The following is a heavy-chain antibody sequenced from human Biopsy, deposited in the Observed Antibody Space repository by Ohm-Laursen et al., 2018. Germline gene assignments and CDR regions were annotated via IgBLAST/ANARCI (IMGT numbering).Heavy chain of an antibody. CDR2: INPNSGAT. V-gene: IGHV1-2*02. CDR3: ARDMSLVTTFSNYALDV. J-gene: IGHJ3*01. Sequence: ASVKVSCKPSGYTFTAHYVHWVRQAPGQGLEGMGWINPNSGATSYAQNFQGRVTLTRDTSTSTAHMELSNLRSDDTAVYFCARDMSLVTTFSNYALDVWGQGTMVTVSS. CDR1: GYTFTAHY. D-gene: IGHD1-1*01.